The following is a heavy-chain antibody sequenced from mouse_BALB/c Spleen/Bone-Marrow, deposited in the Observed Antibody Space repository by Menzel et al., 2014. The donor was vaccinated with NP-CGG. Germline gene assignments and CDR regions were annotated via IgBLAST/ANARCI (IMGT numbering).Heavy chain of an antibody. Sequence: EVKVVESGGGLVQPGGSLRLSCAPSGFTFSDFYMEWVRQPPGKRLEWIAASRNRRNDYTTEYSASVKGRFIVSRDTSQSILYLQMNALRAEDTAICYCARDAGRGNLDYWGQGTTLTVSS. CDR2: SRNRRNDYTT. J-gene: IGHJ2*01. CDR1: GFTFSDFY. V-gene: IGHV7-1*02. D-gene: IGHD4-1*01. CDR3: ARDAGRGNLDY.